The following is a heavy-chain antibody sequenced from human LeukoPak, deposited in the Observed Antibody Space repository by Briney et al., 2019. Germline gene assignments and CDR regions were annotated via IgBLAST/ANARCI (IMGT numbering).Heavy chain of an antibody. Sequence: SETLSLTCAVYGGSFSGYYWSCIRQPPGKGLEWIGEINHSGSTNYNPSLNSRVTISVDTSKNQFSLKLSSVTAADTAVYYCARNPGKQWLARYWFDPWGQGTLVTVSS. CDR2: INHSGST. J-gene: IGHJ5*02. V-gene: IGHV4-34*01. CDR1: GGSFSGYY. CDR3: ARNPGKQWLARYWFDP. D-gene: IGHD6-19*01.